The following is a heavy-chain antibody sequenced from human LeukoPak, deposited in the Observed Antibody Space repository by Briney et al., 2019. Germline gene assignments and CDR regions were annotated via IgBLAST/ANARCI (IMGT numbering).Heavy chain of an antibody. CDR3: ARDPGDPFYSSSSVHWFDP. J-gene: IGHJ5*02. D-gene: IGHD6-6*01. CDR2: IYTSGST. V-gene: IGHV4-61*02. Sequence: KSSETLSLTCTVSGASISSGSYYWSWTRQPAGKGLEWIGRIYTSGSTNYNPSLKSRVTISVDTSKNQFSLKLSSVTAADTAAYYCARDPGDPFYSSSSVHWFDPWGQGTLVTVSS. CDR1: GASISSGSYY.